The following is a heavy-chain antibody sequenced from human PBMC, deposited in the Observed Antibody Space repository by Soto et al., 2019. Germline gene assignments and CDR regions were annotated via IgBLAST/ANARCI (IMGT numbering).Heavy chain of an antibody. CDR1: GGSISISRSY. D-gene: IGHD2-21*01. CDR3: ARQPTTGDTDLWFDP. Sequence: SETLSLTCNVSGGSISISRSYWAWIRQPPGKGLEWLANIFYSGSTYYNPSLASRVTVSVDTSKNEFSLKLRSVTAADTAVYYCARQPTTGDTDLWFDPWGQGTLVTVSS. CDR2: IFYSGST. V-gene: IGHV4-39*01. J-gene: IGHJ5*02.